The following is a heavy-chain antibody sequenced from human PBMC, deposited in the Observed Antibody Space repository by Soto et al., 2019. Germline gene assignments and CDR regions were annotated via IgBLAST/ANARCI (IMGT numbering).Heavy chain of an antibody. CDR3: ASGIGMGATPNYYGMDV. CDR2: ISSSSSYI. J-gene: IGHJ6*02. Sequence: EVQLVESGGGLVKPGGSLRLSCAASGFTFSSYSMNWVRQAPGKGLEWVSSISSSSSYIYYADSVKGRFTISRDNAKNYLYLQINSLRAEDTAVYYCASGIGMGATPNYYGMDVWAKGPRSPSP. CDR1: GFTFSSYS. V-gene: IGHV3-21*06. D-gene: IGHD1-26*01.